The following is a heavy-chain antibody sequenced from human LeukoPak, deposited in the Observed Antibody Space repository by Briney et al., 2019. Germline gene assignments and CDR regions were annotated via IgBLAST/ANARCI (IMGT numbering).Heavy chain of an antibody. Sequence: GGSLRLSCAASGFTFSSYGMHWVRQAPGKGLEWVAVIWYDGSNKYYADSVKGRFTISRDNSKNTLYLQMNSLRAEDTAVYYCARGDSSSWYGYYYYYYDMDVWGQGTTVTVSS. V-gene: IGHV3-33*01. J-gene: IGHJ6*02. CDR3: ARGDSSSWYGYYYYYYDMDV. CDR1: GFTFSSYG. D-gene: IGHD6-13*01. CDR2: IWYDGSNK.